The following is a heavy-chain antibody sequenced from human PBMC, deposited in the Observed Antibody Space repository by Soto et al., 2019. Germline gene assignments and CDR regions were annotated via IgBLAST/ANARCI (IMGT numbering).Heavy chain of an antibody. CDR1: GGSISSYY. CDR2: IYYKGGT. V-gene: IGHV4-59*01. D-gene: IGHD3-22*01. J-gene: IGHJ5*02. Sequence: QVQLQESGPGLVKPSETLSLTCSVSGGSISSYYWSWIRQPPGKELEWIGYIYYKGGTNYNPSLKSRVAIFLDTSKSQLSLKLGSVTAADTAVYYCARLHYYDSSERSTGFDPWGQGTLVTVSS. CDR3: ARLHYYDSSERSTGFDP.